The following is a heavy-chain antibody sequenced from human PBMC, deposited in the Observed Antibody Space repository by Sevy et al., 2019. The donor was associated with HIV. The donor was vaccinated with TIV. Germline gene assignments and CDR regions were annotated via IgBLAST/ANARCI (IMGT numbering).Heavy chain of an antibody. D-gene: IGHD3-3*01. CDR3: ARAQQVTMLVVIGGLYFDL. Sequence: GGSLRLSCGASGFTLSSYWMHWVRQAPGKGLEWVANVKQDMSEKYYADSVKGRFTISRDNAKNSLFLQMNSLRAEDTAVYYCARAQQVTMLVVIGGLYFDLWGQGTLVTVSS. CDR2: VKQDMSEK. J-gene: IGHJ4*02. V-gene: IGHV3-7*01. CDR1: GFTLSSYW.